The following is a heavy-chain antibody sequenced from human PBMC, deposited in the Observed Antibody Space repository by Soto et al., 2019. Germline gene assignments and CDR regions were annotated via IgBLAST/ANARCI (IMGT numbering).Heavy chain of an antibody. CDR2: ISATGGST. CDR3: AKDGYDNSGYYGSIDY. V-gene: IGHV3-23*01. J-gene: IGHJ4*02. D-gene: IGHD3-22*01. Sequence: EVQLLESGGGLVQPGGSLRLSCAASGFTFSNYAMSWVRQAPGKGLEWVASISATGGSTYYPDSMKGRFTISRDNSKNRVYLQVNSLRAEDTAVYYCAKDGYDNSGYYGSIDYWGQGALVTVSS. CDR1: GFTFSNYA.